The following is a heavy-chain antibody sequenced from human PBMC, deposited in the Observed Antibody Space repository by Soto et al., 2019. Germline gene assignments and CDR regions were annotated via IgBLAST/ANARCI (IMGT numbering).Heavy chain of an antibody. V-gene: IGHV3-30*18. Sequence: GGSLRLSCAASGFTFSSYGMHWVRQAPGKGLEWVAVISYDGSNKYYADSVKGRFTISRDNSKNTLYLQMNSLRAEDTAVYYCAKVRGGSYRYYFDYWGQGTLVTVSS. CDR3: AKVRGGSYRYYFDY. CDR2: ISYDGSNK. CDR1: GFTFSSYG. J-gene: IGHJ4*02. D-gene: IGHD1-26*01.